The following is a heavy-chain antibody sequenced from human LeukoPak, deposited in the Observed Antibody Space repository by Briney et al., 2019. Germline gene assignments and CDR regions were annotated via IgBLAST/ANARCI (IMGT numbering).Heavy chain of an antibody. CDR3: ARVVGGLLPPGLDY. Sequence: GGSLRLSCTGSGFPFGTYAMSWVRQAPGKGLEWVSAISGGSDNTHYAESVKGRFTISRDNSKNTLYLQMNSLRAEDTAVYYCARVVGGLLPPGLDYWGQGTLVTVSS. V-gene: IGHV3-23*01. CDR1: GFPFGTYA. D-gene: IGHD1-26*01. J-gene: IGHJ4*02. CDR2: ISGGSDNT.